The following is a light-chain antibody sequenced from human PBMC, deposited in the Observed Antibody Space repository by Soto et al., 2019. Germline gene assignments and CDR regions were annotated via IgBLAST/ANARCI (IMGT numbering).Light chain of an antibody. V-gene: IGKV3-20*01. Sequence: EIVLTQSPGTLSLSPGGRATLSCRASQRISSTYLAWYRQKSGQAPRLLIYAASSRDTGITDRFSGSGSVTDFTLTISKLELEDFVVYYCQQYYASSWKLGKGTEVDIK. CDR2: AAS. J-gene: IGKJ1*01. CDR3: QQYYASSWK. CDR1: QRISSTY.